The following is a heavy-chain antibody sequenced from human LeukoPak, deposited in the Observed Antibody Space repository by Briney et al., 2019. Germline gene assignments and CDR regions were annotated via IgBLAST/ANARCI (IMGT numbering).Heavy chain of an antibody. V-gene: IGHV1-18*01. CDR3: ARRLGLGYCSGGSCSTNWFDP. CDR2: ISAYNGNT. J-gene: IGHJ5*02. CDR1: GYTFTSYG. D-gene: IGHD2-15*01. Sequence: GASVKVSCKASGYTFTSYGISWVRQAPRQGLEWMGWISAYNGNTNYAQKLQGRVTMTTDTSTSTAYMELRSLRSDDTAVYYCARRLGLGYCSGGSCSTNWFDPWGQGTLVTVSS.